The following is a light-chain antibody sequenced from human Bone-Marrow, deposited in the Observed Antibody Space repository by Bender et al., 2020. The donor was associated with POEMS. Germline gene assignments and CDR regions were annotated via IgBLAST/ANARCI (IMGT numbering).Light chain of an antibody. Sequence: QSALTQPASVSGSPGQSITISCTGTSSDVGSYNLVSWFQQHPGKAPKLMIYEVSKRPSGVPDRFSGSKSGNTASLTISGLQAEDEADYYCSSYSTTSPRVFGGGTKLTVL. CDR1: SSDVGSYNL. J-gene: IGLJ3*02. CDR3: SSYSTTSPRV. CDR2: EVS. V-gene: IGLV2-14*02.